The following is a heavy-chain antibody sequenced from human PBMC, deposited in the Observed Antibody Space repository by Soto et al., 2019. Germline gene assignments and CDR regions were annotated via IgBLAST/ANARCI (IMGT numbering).Heavy chain of an antibody. D-gene: IGHD7-27*01. Sequence: PGGSLRLACEASGFTFNDFGMSWVRQTPGKGLEWVSTLNHDGRNTHYAASVEGRFTISRDNSKNTLYLQMGSLRAEDTAIYYCAKDAGNGESLFDYWGRGTLVTVSS. J-gene: IGHJ4*02. CDR2: LNHDGRNT. CDR3: AKDAGNGESLFDY. CDR1: GFTFNDFG. V-gene: IGHV3-23*01.